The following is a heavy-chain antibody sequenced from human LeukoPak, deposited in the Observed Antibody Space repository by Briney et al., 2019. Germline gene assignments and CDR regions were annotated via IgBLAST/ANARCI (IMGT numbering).Heavy chain of an antibody. J-gene: IGHJ4*02. V-gene: IGHV3-11*01. D-gene: IGHD2-15*01. Sequence: PGGSLRLSCAASGFTFSDYHIRSIRQATGKGLEWDSYISSSGSTIYYADSVKGRFTISRDNAKNSLYLQMNSLRAEDTAVYYCVRDNPRCCGVVPANIDDYWGQGTLVTVSS. CDR3: VRDNPRCCGVVPANIDDY. CDR2: ISSSGSTI. CDR1: GFTFSDYH.